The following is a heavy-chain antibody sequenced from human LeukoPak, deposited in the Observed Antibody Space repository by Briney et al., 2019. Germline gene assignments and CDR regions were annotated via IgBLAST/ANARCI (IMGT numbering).Heavy chain of an antibody. J-gene: IGHJ4*02. V-gene: IGHV3-9*01. CDR2: ISWNSGSI. D-gene: IGHD3-22*01. Sequence: GGSLRLSCAASGFTFDDYAMHWVRHAPGKGLEWVSGISWNSGSIGYADSVKGRFTISRDNGKNSLYLQMNSLRAEDTALYYCASGYYDSSIDYWGQGTLVTVSS. CDR3: ASGYYDSSIDY. CDR1: GFTFDDYA.